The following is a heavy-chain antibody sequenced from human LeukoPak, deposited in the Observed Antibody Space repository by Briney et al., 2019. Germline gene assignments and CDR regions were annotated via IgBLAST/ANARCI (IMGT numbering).Heavy chain of an antibody. Sequence: GGSLRLSCAASGFSFSSYSINWVRQAPGKGLEWVSYISGDGNAKHYTDSVKGRFTISRDNAKNALYLQMNSLRAEDTAVYLCARDYVYAFDYWGQGTLVTVSS. D-gene: IGHD2/OR15-2a*01. J-gene: IGHJ4*02. V-gene: IGHV3-48*01. CDR1: GFSFSSYS. CDR3: ARDYVYAFDY. CDR2: ISGDGNAK.